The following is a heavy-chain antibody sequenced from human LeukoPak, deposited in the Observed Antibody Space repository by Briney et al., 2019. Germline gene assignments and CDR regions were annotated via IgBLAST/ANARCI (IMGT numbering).Heavy chain of an antibody. Sequence: SETLSLTCTVSGVSVSSGSYYWSWIRQPPGKGLEWIGYIYYSGSTNYNPSLKSRVTISVDTSKNQFSLKLSSVTAADTAVYYCARAGAYDSSGYDAFDIWGQGTMVTVSS. J-gene: IGHJ3*02. CDR1: GVSVSSGSYY. D-gene: IGHD3-22*01. CDR3: ARAGAYDSSGYDAFDI. V-gene: IGHV4-61*01. CDR2: IYYSGST.